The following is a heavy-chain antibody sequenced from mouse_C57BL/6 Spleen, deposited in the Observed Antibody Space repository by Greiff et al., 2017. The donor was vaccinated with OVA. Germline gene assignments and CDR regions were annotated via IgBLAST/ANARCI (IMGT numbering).Heavy chain of an antibody. D-gene: IGHD2-1*01. CDR2: IYPGSGST. J-gene: IGHJ1*03. CDR3: ARFGDGNYPYWYFDV. CDR1: GYTFTSYW. Sequence: QVQLQQPGAELVKPGASVKMSCKASGYTFTSYWITWVKQRPGQGLEWIGDIYPGSGSTNYNEKFKSKATLTVDTSSSTAYMQLSSLTSEDSAVYYCARFGDGNYPYWYFDVWGTGTTVTVSS. V-gene: IGHV1-55*01.